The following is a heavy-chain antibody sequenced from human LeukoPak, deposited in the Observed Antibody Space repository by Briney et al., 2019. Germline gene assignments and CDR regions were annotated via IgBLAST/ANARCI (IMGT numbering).Heavy chain of an antibody. Sequence: GGTLRLSCAASGFTFSSHGMNWVRQAPGKGLEWVSGISPSGGITYYADSVKGRFTISRDNAKTSLYLQMNSLRAEDTALYYCARDRGGIGYYMDVWGKGTTVTVSS. V-gene: IGHV3-48*01. CDR3: ARDRGGIGYYMDV. J-gene: IGHJ6*03. D-gene: IGHD3-16*02. CDR2: ISPSGGIT. CDR1: GFTFSSHG.